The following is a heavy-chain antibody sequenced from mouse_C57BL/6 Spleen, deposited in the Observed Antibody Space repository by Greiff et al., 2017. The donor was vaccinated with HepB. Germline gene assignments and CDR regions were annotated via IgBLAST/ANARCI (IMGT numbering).Heavy chain of an antibody. J-gene: IGHJ1*03. Sequence: VQLQQSVAELVRPGDSVKLSCTASGFNIKNTYMHWVKQRPEQGLEWIGRIDPANGNTKYAPKFKGKTTITTDTSSNTTYLQLSSLTSEDTAIYYCARRDWGYWYFDVWGTGTTVTVSS. CDR1: GFNIKNTY. V-gene: IGHV14-3*01. CDR3: ARRDWGYWYFDV. CDR2: IDPANGNT. D-gene: IGHD4-1*01.